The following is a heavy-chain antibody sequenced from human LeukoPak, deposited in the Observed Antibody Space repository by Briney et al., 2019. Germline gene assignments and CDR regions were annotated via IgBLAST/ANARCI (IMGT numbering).Heavy chain of an antibody. V-gene: IGHV4-59*01. CDR3: ARDYSKGGGFDF. D-gene: IGHD4-11*01. CDR1: GGSISGFY. J-gene: IGHJ4*02. CDR2: MDKSGGT. Sequence: SETLSLTCTVSGGSISGFYWSWIRQPPGKGLEWIGYMDKSGGTTYNPSLKSRVTISVDTSKNQFSLNLSPVTAADTAVYYCARDYSKGGGFDFWGQGTLVTVST.